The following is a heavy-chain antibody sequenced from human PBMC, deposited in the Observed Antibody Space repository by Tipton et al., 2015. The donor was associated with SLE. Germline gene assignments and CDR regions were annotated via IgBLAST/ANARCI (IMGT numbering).Heavy chain of an antibody. CDR2: INHSGST. J-gene: IGHJ2*01. CDR1: GESFSGYY. CDR3: ARHMTTVPPFDL. V-gene: IGHV4-34*01. D-gene: IGHD4-17*01. Sequence: TLSLTCAVYGESFSGYYWSWIRQPPGKGLEWIGEINHSGSTNYNPSLKSRVTISVDTSKNQFSLKLSSVTAADTAVYYCARHMTTVPPFDLWGRGTLVTVSS.